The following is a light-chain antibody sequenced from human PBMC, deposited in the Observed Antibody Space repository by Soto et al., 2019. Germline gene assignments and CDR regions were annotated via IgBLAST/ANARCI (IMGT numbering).Light chain of an antibody. CDR1: QSVSRY. CDR3: QQRSYWPT. V-gene: IGKV3-11*01. CDR2: DAS. Sequence: EIVLTQSPATLSLSPGERATLSCRASQSVSRYLAWYQQKPGQAPRLLIYDASTRATGISARFSGSGSGTDFTPTISRLEPEDFAVYYRQQRSYWPTFGGGTKVEIK. J-gene: IGKJ4*01.